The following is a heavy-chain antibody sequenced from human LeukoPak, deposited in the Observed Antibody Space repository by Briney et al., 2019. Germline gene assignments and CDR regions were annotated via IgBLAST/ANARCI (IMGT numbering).Heavy chain of an antibody. V-gene: IGHV3-53*01. Sequence: QPGRSLRLSCVASGFTFNNYAMSWVRQAPGKGLEWVSVIYSGGSTYYANSVKGRFTISRDNSKNMLFLQMNSLRAEDTAVYFCASSASLVCLDYWGQGTLVTVSS. J-gene: IGHJ4*02. CDR3: ASSASLVCLDY. CDR2: IYSGGST. D-gene: IGHD2-2*01. CDR1: GFTFNNYA.